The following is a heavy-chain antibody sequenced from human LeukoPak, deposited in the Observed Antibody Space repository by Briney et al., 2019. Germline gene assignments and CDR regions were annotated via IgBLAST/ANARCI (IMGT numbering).Heavy chain of an antibody. D-gene: IGHD2-15*01. CDR2: ISGSGGTT. V-gene: IGHV3-23*01. Sequence: SGGSLRLSCAASGFTFSSYGMHWVRQAPGKGLEWVSGISGSGGTTFYADSVKGRFTISRDNSKNTLCLQMNSLRAEDTAVYYCAKGGSGHYYGMDVWGQGTTVTVSS. CDR1: GFTFSSYG. J-gene: IGHJ6*02. CDR3: AKGGSGHYYGMDV.